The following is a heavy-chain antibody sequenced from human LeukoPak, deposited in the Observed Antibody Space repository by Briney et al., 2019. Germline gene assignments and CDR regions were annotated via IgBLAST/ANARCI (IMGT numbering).Heavy chain of an antibody. CDR1: KFTFSNSA. J-gene: IGHJ4*02. V-gene: IGHV1-58*02. D-gene: IGHD2-2*01. Sequence: GTSVTVSCKTSKFTFSNSAIQWVRQARGQRLELIAWIVVGSGKTNYAQKVQERVTVTRDMSTNTVYMELRSLRSDDTAVYYCAADDQQVMLWGQGTLVAVSS. CDR2: IVVGSGKT. CDR3: AADDQQVML.